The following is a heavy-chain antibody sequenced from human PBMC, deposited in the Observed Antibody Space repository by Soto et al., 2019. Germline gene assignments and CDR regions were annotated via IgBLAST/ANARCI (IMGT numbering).Heavy chain of an antibody. Sequence: SGPTLVKPTQTLTLTCTFSGFSLSTSGVGVGWIRQPPGKALEWLALIYWDDDKRYSPSLKSRLTITKDTSKNQVVLTMTNMDPVDTATYYCAHIVGILEWLQNYYYYYYMDVWGKGTTVTVSS. V-gene: IGHV2-5*02. D-gene: IGHD3-3*01. CDR3: AHIVGILEWLQNYYYYYYMDV. J-gene: IGHJ6*03. CDR1: GFSLSTSGVG. CDR2: IYWDDDK.